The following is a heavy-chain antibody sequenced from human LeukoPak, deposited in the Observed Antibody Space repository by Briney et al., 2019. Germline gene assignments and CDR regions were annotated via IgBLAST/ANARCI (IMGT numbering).Heavy chain of an antibody. V-gene: IGHV1-18*01. CDR2: ISAYNGNT. CDR1: GYTFTSYG. CDR3: ARVRTVVVTAILPPGV. D-gene: IGHD2-21*02. J-gene: IGHJ3*01. Sequence: ASVKVSCKASGYTFTSYGISWVRQAPGQGLEWMGWISAYNGNTNYAQKLQGRVTMTTDTSTSTAYMELRSLRSDDTAVYYCARVRTVVVTAILPPGVWGQGTMVTVSS.